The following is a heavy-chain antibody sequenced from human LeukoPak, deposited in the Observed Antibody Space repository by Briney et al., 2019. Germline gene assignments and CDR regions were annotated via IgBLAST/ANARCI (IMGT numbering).Heavy chain of an antibody. J-gene: IGHJ6*02. CDR3: ARIGYCSRTSCHTGYYYGMDV. V-gene: IGHV3-53*01. CDR1: GFTVISNY. CDR2: IYSGGST. D-gene: IGHD2-2*02. Sequence: GGSLRLSCEALGFTVISNYMGWVRQAPGRGLEWVSVIYSGGSTYYTDSVKGRFTISRDNSKNTLYLQMSSLRVEDTAVYYCARIGYCSRTSCHTGYYYGMDVWGQGTTVTVSS.